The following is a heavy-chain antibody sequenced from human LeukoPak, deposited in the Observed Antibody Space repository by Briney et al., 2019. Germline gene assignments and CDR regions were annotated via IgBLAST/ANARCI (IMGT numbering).Heavy chain of an antibody. CDR3: ARPEGSYYYGPGVWFDP. CDR1: GYIFTGYY. Sequence: ASVKVSCKASGYIFTGYYMHWVRQAPGQGLEWMGWISPKSGVTNYAQKFQGRVTMTSDTSISTAYMELSRLTSDGTAVYYCARPEGSYYYGPGVWFDPWGQGTLVTVSS. CDR2: ISPKSGVT. J-gene: IGHJ5*02. V-gene: IGHV1-2*02. D-gene: IGHD3-10*01.